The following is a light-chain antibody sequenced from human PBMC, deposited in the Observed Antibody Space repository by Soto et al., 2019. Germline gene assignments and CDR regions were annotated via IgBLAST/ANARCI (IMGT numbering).Light chain of an antibody. J-gene: IGLJ2*01. CDR3: SLYAGSNNFVV. V-gene: IGLV2-8*01. Sequence: QSALTQPPSASGSPGQSVTISCTGTSSDVGGYNYVSWYQQHPGKAPTLMIHEVTQRPSGVPDRFSGSKSGNTASLTVSGLQAEDEADYYCSLYAGSNNFVVFGGGTKLTVL. CDR2: EVT. CDR1: SSDVGGYNY.